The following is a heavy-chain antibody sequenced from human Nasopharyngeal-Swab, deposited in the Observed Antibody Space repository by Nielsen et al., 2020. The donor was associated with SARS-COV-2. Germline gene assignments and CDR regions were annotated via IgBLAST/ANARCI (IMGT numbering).Heavy chain of an antibody. V-gene: IGHV3-30*04. Sequence: WIRQPPGKGLEWVAVISYDGSNKYYADSVKGRFTISRDNSKNTLYLQINSLRAEDTAVYYCARESGWGSSQYYYYYYGMDVWGQGTTVTVSS. J-gene: IGHJ6*02. D-gene: IGHD3-16*01. CDR2: ISYDGSNK. CDR3: ARESGWGSSQYYYYYYGMDV.